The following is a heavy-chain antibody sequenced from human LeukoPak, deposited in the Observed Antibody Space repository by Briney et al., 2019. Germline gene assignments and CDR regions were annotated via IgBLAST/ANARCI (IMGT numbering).Heavy chain of an antibody. CDR3: AGGWVGIFGVVSPFDY. D-gene: IGHD3-3*02. V-gene: IGHV4-39*07. Sequence: SETLPLTCTVSGGSISSSSYYWGWIRQPPGKGLEWIGSIYYSGSTYYNPSLKSRVTISVDTSKNQFSLKLSSVTAADTAVYYCAGGWVGIFGVVSPFDYWGQGTLVTASS. J-gene: IGHJ4*02. CDR1: GGSISSSSYY. CDR2: IYYSGST.